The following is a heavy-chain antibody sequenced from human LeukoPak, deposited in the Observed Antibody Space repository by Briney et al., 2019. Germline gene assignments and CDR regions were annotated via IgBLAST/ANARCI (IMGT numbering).Heavy chain of an antibody. CDR2: IKQDGSEK. V-gene: IGHV3-7*01. CDR3: ARELREGSSGWFYYYYGMDV. D-gene: IGHD6-19*01. Sequence: GGSLGLSCAASGFTFGSYWMSWVRQAPGKGLEGLANIKQDGSEKYYVDSVKGRFTISRDNAKSSLYLQMNSLRAEDTAVYYCARELREGSSGWFYYYYGMDVWGQGTTVTVSS. CDR1: GFTFGSYW. J-gene: IGHJ6*02.